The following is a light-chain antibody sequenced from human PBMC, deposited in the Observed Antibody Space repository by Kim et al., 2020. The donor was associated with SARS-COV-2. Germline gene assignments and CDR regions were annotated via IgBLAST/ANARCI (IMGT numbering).Light chain of an antibody. CDR2: STS. Sequence: PGERVTLSCRASQTVDSKYLTWYQQKPGQAPRLLIYSTSTRATGIPDRFTASGSATDFTLTISRLEPEDSAVYYCQQYSTSGYTFGQGTKLEI. CDR1: QTVDSKY. J-gene: IGKJ2*01. V-gene: IGKV3-20*01. CDR3: QQYSTSGYT.